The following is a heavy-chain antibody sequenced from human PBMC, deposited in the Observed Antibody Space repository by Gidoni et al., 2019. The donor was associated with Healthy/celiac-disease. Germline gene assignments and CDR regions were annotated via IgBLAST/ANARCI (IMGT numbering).Heavy chain of an antibody. Sequence: EVQLLESGGGLVQPGGYLRLSCAASGFTFSSYAMSWVRQAPGKGLEWVSAISGSGGSTYYADSVKGRFTISRDNSKNTLYLQMNSLRAEDTAVYYCAKDLAALERGDYWGQGTLVTVSS. CDR1: GFTFSSYA. J-gene: IGHJ4*02. CDR3: AKDLAALERGDY. V-gene: IGHV3-23*01. D-gene: IGHD1-1*01. CDR2: ISGSGGST.